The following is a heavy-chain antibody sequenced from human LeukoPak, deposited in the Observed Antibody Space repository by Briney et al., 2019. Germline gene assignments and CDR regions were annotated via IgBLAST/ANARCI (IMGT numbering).Heavy chain of an antibody. D-gene: IGHD3-16*01. CDR1: GGSFSGYY. CDR2: INHSGST. Sequence: SETLSLTCAVYGGSFSGYYWSWIRQPPGKGLEWIGEINHSGSTNYNPSLKSRVTISVDTSKNQFSLKLSSVTAADTAVYYCARAALYYDYVWGSQNWFDPWGQGTLVTVSS. V-gene: IGHV4-34*01. J-gene: IGHJ5*02. CDR3: ARAALYYDYVWGSQNWFDP.